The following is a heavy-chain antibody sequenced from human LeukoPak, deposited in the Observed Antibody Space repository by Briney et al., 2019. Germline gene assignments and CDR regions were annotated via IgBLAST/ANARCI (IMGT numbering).Heavy chain of an antibody. V-gene: IGHV3-23*01. CDR3: ARVREGALPDALDI. D-gene: IGHD1-26*01. Sequence: GGSLRLSCAASGFIFNTYALSWVRQAPGKGLEWVSSISASGANRYFPDSMKGRLIISRDNSKNTVYLQMNSLRAEDMAIYYCARVREGALPDALDIWGQGTMVTVSS. J-gene: IGHJ3*02. CDR1: GFIFNTYA. CDR2: ISASGANR.